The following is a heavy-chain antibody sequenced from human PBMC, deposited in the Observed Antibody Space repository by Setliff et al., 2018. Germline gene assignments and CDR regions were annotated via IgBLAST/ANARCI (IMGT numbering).Heavy chain of an antibody. CDR3: AKARYCSGTSCAFDD. Sequence: GGSLRLSCAASGFTFSSYAMSWVRQAPGKGLEWASAISGSGSTTFYADSVKGRFTISRDNSKDTVYLQMSSLRAEDTAVYYCAKARYCSGTSCAFDDWGQGTLVTVSS. CDR1: GFTFSSYA. J-gene: IGHJ4*02. D-gene: IGHD2-2*01. V-gene: IGHV3-23*01. CDR2: ISGSGSTT.